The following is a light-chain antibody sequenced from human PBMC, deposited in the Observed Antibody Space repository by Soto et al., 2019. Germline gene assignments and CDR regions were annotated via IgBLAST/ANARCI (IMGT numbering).Light chain of an antibody. V-gene: IGKV2-28*01. CDR3: IQTLQAPYS. CDR1: QSLRHHNGYYY. Sequence: DLVMTQSPLSLPVTPGEPASISCRSSQSLRHHNGYYYLDWYLQKPGQSPQVLIYLGSNRASVVPDRVSGSGSGTVFTLKISRVEAEDVGVYYCIQTLQAPYSFGQGTKLEIK. J-gene: IGKJ2*01. CDR2: LGS.